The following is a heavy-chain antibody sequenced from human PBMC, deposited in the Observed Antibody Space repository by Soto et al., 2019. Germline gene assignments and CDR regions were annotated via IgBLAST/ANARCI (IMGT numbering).Heavy chain of an antibody. CDR1: GFRFDDYA. CDR2: INWNHVTT. D-gene: IGHD4-17*01. Sequence: EVQLVESGGGLVQSGRSLRLSCAASGFRFDDYAMHWVRQAPGKGLEWLSGINWNHVTTGYADSVKGRLTISRDKGKNTMLLQINSLRAEVTAVYCCANDIHAHGTTVPHFENWGEGTQVTVSS. V-gene: IGHV3-9*01. J-gene: IGHJ4*02. CDR3: ANDIHAHGTTVPHFEN.